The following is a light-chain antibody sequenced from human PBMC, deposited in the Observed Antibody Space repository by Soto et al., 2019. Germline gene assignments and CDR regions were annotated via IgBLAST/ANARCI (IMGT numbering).Light chain of an antibody. V-gene: IGLV1-40*01. CDR3: ISYKTDDTFV. CDR2: EAT. CDR1: SSNIGAHYD. J-gene: IGLJ1*01. Sequence: QSALTQPPSVSGAPGQRVTISCTGSSSNIGAHYDVHWYQHLPGRAPKLIIFEATHRPSGVSDRFSGSKAGITASLTISGLQADDEAEYFCISYKTDDTFVFGTGTKVTVL.